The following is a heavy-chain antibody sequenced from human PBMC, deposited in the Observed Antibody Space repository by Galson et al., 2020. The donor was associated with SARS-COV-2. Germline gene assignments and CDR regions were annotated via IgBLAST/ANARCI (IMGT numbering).Heavy chain of an antibody. Sequence: GGSLRLSCAASGFTFSSYAMNWVRQAPGKGLEWVSAISGSGGSTYYADSVKGRFTISRDNSKNTLYLQMNSLRAEDTAVYYCAKDGSSGWFGWFDPWGQGTLVTVSS. D-gene: IGHD6-19*01. CDR3: AKDGSSGWFGWFDP. CDR1: GFTFSSYA. J-gene: IGHJ5*02. CDR2: ISGSGGST. V-gene: IGHV3-23*01.